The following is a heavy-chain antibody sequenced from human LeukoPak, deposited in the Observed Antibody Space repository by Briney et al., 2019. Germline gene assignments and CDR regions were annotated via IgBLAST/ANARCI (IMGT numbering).Heavy chain of an antibody. Sequence: PGGSLRLSCAGSGFRLRDHYMTWIRQAPGKDLEWISYIGSSTHDIFYADSVKGRFTISRDNAKNSLYLQMNSLRAEDTALYYCARDRESGYSDYWGQGTLVTVPS. D-gene: IGHD2-15*01. V-gene: IGHV3-11*05. CDR3: ARDRESGYSDY. CDR2: IGSSTHDI. J-gene: IGHJ4*02. CDR1: GFRLRDHY.